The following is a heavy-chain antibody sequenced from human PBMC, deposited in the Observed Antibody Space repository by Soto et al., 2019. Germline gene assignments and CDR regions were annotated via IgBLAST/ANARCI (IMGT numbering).Heavy chain of an antibody. V-gene: IGHV1-18*01. CDR2: ISAHNGNT. CDR1: GYGFTTYG. J-gene: IGHJ4*02. CDR3: ARGRYGDY. Sequence: QVHLVQSGAEVKKPGASVKVSCKGSGYGFTTYGITWGRQAPGQGLEWMAWISAHNGNTNYAQKLQGRVTVTRDTSTSTAYMELRSLRSDDTDVYYCARGRYGDYWGQGALVTVSS. D-gene: IGHD1-1*01.